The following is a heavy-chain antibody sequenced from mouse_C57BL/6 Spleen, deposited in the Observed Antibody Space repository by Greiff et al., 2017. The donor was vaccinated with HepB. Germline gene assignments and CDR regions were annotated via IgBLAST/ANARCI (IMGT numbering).Heavy chain of an antibody. Sequence: QVQLKQSGAELVRPGASVTLSCKASGYTFTDYEMHWVKQTPVHGLEWIGAIDPETGGTAYNQKFKGKAILTADKSSSTAYMELRSLTSEDSAVYYCTSITTVVPYWYFDVWGTGTTVTVSS. J-gene: IGHJ1*03. CDR3: TSITTVVPYWYFDV. CDR2: IDPETGGT. D-gene: IGHD1-1*01. V-gene: IGHV1-15*01. CDR1: GYTFTDYE.